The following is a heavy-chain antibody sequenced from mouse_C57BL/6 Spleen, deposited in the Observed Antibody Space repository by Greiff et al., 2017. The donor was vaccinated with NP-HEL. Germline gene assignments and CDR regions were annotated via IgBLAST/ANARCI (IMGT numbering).Heavy chain of an antibody. CDR1: GFTFSSYA. CDR3: ARDAKDYAMDY. J-gene: IGHJ4*01. V-gene: IGHV5-4*01. Sequence: EVKLVESGGGLVKPGGSLKLSCAASGFTFSSYAMSWVRQTPEKRLEWVATISDGGSYTYYPDNVKGRFTISRDNAKNNLYLQMSHLKFEDTAMYYCARDAKDYAMDYWGQGTSVTVSS. CDR2: ISDGGSYT.